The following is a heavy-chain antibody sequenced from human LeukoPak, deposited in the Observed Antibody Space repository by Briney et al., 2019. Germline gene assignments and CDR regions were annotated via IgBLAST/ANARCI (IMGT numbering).Heavy chain of an antibody. CDR3: AKDSPKAYSLGGAYYFDY. V-gene: IGHV1-8*01. J-gene: IGHJ4*02. CDR2: MNPNSGNT. Sequence: ASVKVSCKASGYTFTSYDINWVRQATGQGLEWMGWMNPNSGNTGYAQKFQGRVTMTRNTSISTAYMELSSLRSEDTALYYCAKDSPKAYSLGGAYYFDYWGQGTLVTVSS. D-gene: IGHD2-15*01. CDR1: GYTFTSYD.